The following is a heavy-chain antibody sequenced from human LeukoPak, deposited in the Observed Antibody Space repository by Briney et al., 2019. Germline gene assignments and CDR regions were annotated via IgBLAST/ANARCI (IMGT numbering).Heavy chain of an antibody. V-gene: IGHV3-53*01. D-gene: IGHD3-10*01. CDR3: ASVTMVRGPHFDY. Sequence: WVRQAPGKGLEWVSVMYSGGSTYYADSMEGRFTISRDNSKNTVYLQMNSLRAEDTAVYYCASVTMVRGPHFDYWGQGTLVTVSS. CDR2: MYSGGST. J-gene: IGHJ4*02.